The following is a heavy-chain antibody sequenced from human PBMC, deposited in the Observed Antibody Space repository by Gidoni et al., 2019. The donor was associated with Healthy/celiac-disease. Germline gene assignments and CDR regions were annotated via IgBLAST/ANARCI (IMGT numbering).Heavy chain of an antibody. Sequence: VTPSGTLSLTCAVSGGSISSSNWWSWVRHPPGKGLECIGEIYHSGSTNYNPSLKSQVTISVDKSKNQFSLNLSSVTAADTAVYYCARAGGYCSGGSCYPLDYWGQGTLVTVSS. CDR2: IYHSGST. D-gene: IGHD2-15*01. CDR3: ARAGGYCSGGSCYPLDY. CDR1: GGSISSSNW. J-gene: IGHJ4*02. V-gene: IGHV4-4*02.